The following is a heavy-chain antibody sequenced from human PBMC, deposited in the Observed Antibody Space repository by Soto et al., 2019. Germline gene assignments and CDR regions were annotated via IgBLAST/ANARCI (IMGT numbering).Heavy chain of an antibody. CDR1: GFTFNTYG. D-gene: IGHD3-10*01. V-gene: IGHV3-33*01. CDR3: ARISGSGHLGWFDP. Sequence: QVQLVQSGGGVVQSGRSLRLSCISSGFTFNTYGMFWARQAPGTGLEWVAGVWYDGSYRYYVDSVKGRFTVSRDNSKNTVYLEMNNLRAADTAVYYCARISGSGHLGWFDPWGQGTLVTVSS. CDR2: VWYDGSYR. J-gene: IGHJ5*02.